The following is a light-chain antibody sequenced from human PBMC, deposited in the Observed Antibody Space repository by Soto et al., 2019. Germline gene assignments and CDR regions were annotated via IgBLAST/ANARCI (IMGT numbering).Light chain of an antibody. V-gene: IGLV2-8*01. CDR1: SSDVGGCKF. CDR2: EVS. CDR3: SSCAGSNNPYV. Sequence: QSALTQPPSVSGSPGQSVTISCTGTSSDVGGCKFVSWYQQYPGKAPKLIIYEVSKRPSGVPDRFSGFKSGNTASLTVSGLRAEDEADYYCSSCAGSNNPYVFGTGTKLTVL. J-gene: IGLJ1*01.